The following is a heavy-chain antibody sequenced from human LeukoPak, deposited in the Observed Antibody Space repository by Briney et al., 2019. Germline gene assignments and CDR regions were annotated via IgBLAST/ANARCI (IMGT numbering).Heavy chain of an antibody. Sequence: NPSETLSLTCTVSGGSISAYYWSWIRQPPGKGLEWIDYIHYSGTTNYYPALKSRVTIALDTSKNQFSLKLNSVTAADTAVYYCARFGTSSSRFFDQWGQGTLVTVSS. V-gene: IGHV4-59*01. J-gene: IGHJ4*02. CDR3: ARFGTSSSRFFDQ. CDR1: GGSISAYY. CDR2: IHYSGTT. D-gene: IGHD6-6*01.